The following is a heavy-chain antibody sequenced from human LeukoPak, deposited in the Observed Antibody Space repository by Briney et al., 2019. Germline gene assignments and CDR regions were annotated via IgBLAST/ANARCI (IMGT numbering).Heavy chain of an antibody. CDR1: GGSISSSSYY. J-gene: IGHJ4*02. D-gene: IGHD6-6*01. V-gene: IGHV4-39*01. Sequence: SETLSLTCTVSGGSISSSSYYWGWIRQPPGKGLEWIGSIYYSGSTYYNPSLKSRVTISVDTSKNQVSLKLSSVTAADTAVYYCASIEYGSIAALSEKPLAHDYWGQGTLVTVSS. CDR2: IYYSGST. CDR3: ASIEYGSIAALSEKPLAHDY.